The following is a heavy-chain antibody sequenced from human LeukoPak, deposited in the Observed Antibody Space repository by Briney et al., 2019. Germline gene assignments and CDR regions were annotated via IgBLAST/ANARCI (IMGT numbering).Heavy chain of an antibody. J-gene: IGHJ4*02. CDR3: AKRSSSWYRDFDC. D-gene: IGHD6-13*01. V-gene: IGHV3-23*01. CDR1: GFIFSIHA. Sequence: GGSLRLTCTASGFIFSIHAMSWVRQAPGKGLEWVSGISGSGGTTYDADSVKGRFTISRDNSKNTLYLQMNSLRAEDTAVYYCAKRSSSWYRDFDCWGQGTLVTVSS. CDR2: ISGSGGTT.